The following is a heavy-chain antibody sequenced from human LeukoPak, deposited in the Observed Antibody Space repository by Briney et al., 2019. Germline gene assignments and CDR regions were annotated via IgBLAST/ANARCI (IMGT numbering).Heavy chain of an antibody. CDR2: ISAYNGNT. CDR1: GYTFTSYG. V-gene: IGHV1-18*01. D-gene: IGHD1-26*01. CDR3: ARSNSGSYWSQYYFDY. Sequence: ASVKVSCKASGYTFTSYGISWVRQAPGQGLEWMGWISAYNGNTNYAQKLQGRVTMTTDTSTSTAYMELRSLRSDDTAVYYCARSNSGSYWSQYYFDYWGQGTLVTVSS. J-gene: IGHJ4*02.